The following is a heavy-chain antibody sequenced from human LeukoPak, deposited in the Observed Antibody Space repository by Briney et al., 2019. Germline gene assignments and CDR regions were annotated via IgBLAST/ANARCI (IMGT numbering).Heavy chain of an antibody. CDR1: GGPISSYY. CDR2: IYYSGST. D-gene: IGHD4-23*01. Sequence: SETLSLTCTVSGGPISSYYWSWIRQPPGKGLEWIGYIYYSGSTNYNPSLKSRVTISVDTSKNQFSLKLSSVTAADTAVYYCARTYGGQFDYWGQGTLVTVSS. V-gene: IGHV4-59*01. CDR3: ARTYGGQFDY. J-gene: IGHJ4*02.